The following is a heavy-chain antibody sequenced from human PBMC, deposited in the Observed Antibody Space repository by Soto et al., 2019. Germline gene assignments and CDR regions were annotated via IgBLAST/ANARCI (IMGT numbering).Heavy chain of an antibody. D-gene: IGHD1-26*01. CDR3: ARGGGAPVANWFDP. Sequence: EVQLVESGRGLVKPGGSLRLSCAASGFTFSSYSMNWVRQAPGKGLEWVSSISSSSSYIYYADSVKGRFTISRDNAKNSLYLQMNSLRAEDTAVYYCARGGGAPVANWFDPWGQGTLVTVSS. CDR1: GFTFSSYS. V-gene: IGHV3-21*01. J-gene: IGHJ5*02. CDR2: ISSSSSYI.